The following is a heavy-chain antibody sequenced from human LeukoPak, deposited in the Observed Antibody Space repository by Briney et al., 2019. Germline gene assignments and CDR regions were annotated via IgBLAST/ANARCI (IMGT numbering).Heavy chain of an antibody. CDR3: PSVSTLIVVAEACDAFDI. Sequence: PGGSLRLSCAASGFTFDDYGMSWVRQAPGKGREWVSGINWNGGSTGYADSVKGRFTISRDNAKNSLYLQMNSLRAEDTALYYCPSVSTLIVVAEACDAFDIWGQGTMVTVSS. CDR2: INWNGGST. J-gene: IGHJ3*02. D-gene: IGHD3-22*01. CDR1: GFTFDDYG. V-gene: IGHV3-20*04.